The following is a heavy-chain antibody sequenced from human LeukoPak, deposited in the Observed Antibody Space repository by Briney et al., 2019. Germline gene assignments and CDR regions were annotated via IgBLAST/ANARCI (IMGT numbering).Heavy chain of an antibody. D-gene: IGHD2-15*01. J-gene: IGHJ5*02. V-gene: IGHV4-59*01. CDR3: ARDHGDCSGGSCYVWFDP. Sequence: PSETLSLTCTVSGGSISSYYWSWIRQPPGKGLEWIEYIYYSGSTNYNPSLKSRVTISVDTSKNQFSLKLSSVTAADTAVYYCARDHGDCSGGSCYVWFDPWGQGTLVTVSS. CDR1: GGSISSYY. CDR2: IYYSGST.